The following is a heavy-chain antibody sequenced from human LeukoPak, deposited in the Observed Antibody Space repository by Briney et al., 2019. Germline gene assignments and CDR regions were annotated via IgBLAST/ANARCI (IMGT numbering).Heavy chain of an antibody. D-gene: IGHD5-12*01. CDR3: AGRRPSGYDLGYFDY. CDR1: GGSFSGYY. CDR2: INHSGST. Sequence: SETLSLTCAVYGGSFSGYYWSWIRQPPGKGLEWIGEINHSGSTNYNPSLKSRVTISVDTFKNQFSLKLSSVTAADTAVYYCAGRRPSGYDLGYFDYWGQGTLVTVSS. V-gene: IGHV4-34*01. J-gene: IGHJ4*02.